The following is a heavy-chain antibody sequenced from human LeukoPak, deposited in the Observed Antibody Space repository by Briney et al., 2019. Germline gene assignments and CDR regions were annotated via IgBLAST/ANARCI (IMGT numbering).Heavy chain of an antibody. D-gene: IGHD2/OR15-2a*01. CDR2: IYHSGNT. CDR1: GHYITSNFY. Sequence: SDTLSLTRRLSGHYITSNFYWGWIRQPPGKGLEYIGSIYHSGNTQYNPSLKSRVTISIDTSNNQFSLNLRSVTAADTAVYYCGRVPPRRDYCYSVDCYWSWFDPWGQGTLVTVSS. V-gene: IGHV4-38-2*02. CDR3: GRVPPRRDYCYSVDCYWSWFDP. J-gene: IGHJ5*02.